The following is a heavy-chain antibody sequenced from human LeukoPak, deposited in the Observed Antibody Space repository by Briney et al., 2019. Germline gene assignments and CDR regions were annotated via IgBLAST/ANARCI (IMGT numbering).Heavy chain of an antibody. D-gene: IGHD6-13*01. CDR2: ISSSSSYI. J-gene: IGHJ4*02. Sequence: GGSLRLSCAASGFTFSHYTINWVRQAPGKGLEWVSSISSSSSYIYYADSVKGRFTISRDNAKNSLYLQMNSLRAEDTAVYYCAREHSSSWADYWGQGTLVTVSS. CDR3: AREHSSSWADY. V-gene: IGHV3-21*01. CDR1: GFTFSHYT.